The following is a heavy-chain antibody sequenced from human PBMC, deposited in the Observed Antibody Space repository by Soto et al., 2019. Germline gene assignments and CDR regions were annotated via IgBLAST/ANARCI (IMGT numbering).Heavy chain of an antibody. Sequence: SETLSLTCAVYGGSFSGYYWSWIRQPPGKGLEWIGEINHSGSTNYNPSLKSRVTISVGTSKNQFSLKLSSVTAADTAVYYCARGDYDYVWGSYRYNCWFDPWGQGTLVTVSS. J-gene: IGHJ5*02. CDR3: ARGDYDYVWGSYRYNCWFDP. V-gene: IGHV4-34*01. CDR2: INHSGST. D-gene: IGHD3-16*02. CDR1: GGSFSGYY.